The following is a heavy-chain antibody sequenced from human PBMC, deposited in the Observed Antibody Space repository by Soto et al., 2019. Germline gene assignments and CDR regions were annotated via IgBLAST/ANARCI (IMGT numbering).Heavy chain of an antibody. CDR1: GYTFTGYY. CDR3: TASSWMGAGLDF. Sequence: ASVKVSCKASGYTFTGYYMHWVRQAPGQGLEWMGWINPNSGGTNYAQKFQGRVTMTRDTSISTAYMELSSLTSDDTAVYYCTASSWMGAGLDFWGQGTPVTVSS. J-gene: IGHJ4*01. V-gene: IGHV1-2*02. D-gene: IGHD6-13*01. CDR2: INPNSGGT.